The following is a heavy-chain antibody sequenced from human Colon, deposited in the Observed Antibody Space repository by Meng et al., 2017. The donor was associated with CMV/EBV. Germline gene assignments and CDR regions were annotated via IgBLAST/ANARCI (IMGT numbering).Heavy chain of an antibody. V-gene: IGHV3-23*01. CDR2: ISGGGTTT. J-gene: IGHJ4*02. Sequence: SGFTFSNYAMSWVRQAPGKGLEWLSVISGGGTTTYYADSVKGRFTISRDNSKNTVYLQMNSLEAEDTALYYCAKGREYIDFWSGFTWGQGTLVTVSS. D-gene: IGHD3-3*01. CDR1: GFTFSNYA. CDR3: AKGREYIDFWSGFT.